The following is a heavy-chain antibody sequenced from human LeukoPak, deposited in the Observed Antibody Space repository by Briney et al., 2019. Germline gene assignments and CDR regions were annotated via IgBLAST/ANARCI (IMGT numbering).Heavy chain of an antibody. CDR2: ISASADST. CDR1: GFTFSSYA. CDR3: AKVGGVTARPNYYYYYYMDV. J-gene: IGHJ6*03. V-gene: IGHV3-23*01. Sequence: GGSLRLSCEASGFTFSSYAITWVRQAPGKGLEWVSTISASADSTYYADSVKGRFTISRDNSKNTLYLQMNSLRAEDTAVYYCAKVGGVTARPNYYYYYYMDVWGKGTTVTVSS. D-gene: IGHD6-6*01.